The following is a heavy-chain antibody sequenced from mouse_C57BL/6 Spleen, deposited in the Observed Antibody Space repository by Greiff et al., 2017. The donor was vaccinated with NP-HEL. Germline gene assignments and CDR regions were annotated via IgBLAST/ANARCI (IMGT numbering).Heavy chain of an antibody. J-gene: IGHJ2*01. CDR2: IYPGDGDT. Sequence: VQLQQSGPELVKPGASVKISCKASGYAFSSSWMNWVKQRPGKGLEWIGRIYPGDGDTNYNGKFKGKATLTADKSSSTAYMQLSSLTSEDSAVYFCAREGGYYGKNYFDYWGQSTTLTVSS. CDR3: AREGGYYGKNYFDY. V-gene: IGHV1-82*01. D-gene: IGHD2-1*01. CDR1: GYAFSSSW.